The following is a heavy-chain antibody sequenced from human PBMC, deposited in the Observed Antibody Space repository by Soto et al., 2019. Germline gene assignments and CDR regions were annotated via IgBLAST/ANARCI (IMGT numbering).Heavy chain of an antibody. Sequence: SVRGRFTISRDNAESSLYLQMNSLRDEDTAVYFCARLVASETGYGMDVWGQGTTVTVSS. V-gene: IGHV3-48*02. J-gene: IGHJ6*02. CDR3: ARLVASETGYGMDV. D-gene: IGHD3-9*01.